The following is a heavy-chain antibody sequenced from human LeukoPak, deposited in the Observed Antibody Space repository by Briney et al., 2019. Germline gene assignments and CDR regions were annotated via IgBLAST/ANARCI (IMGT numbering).Heavy chain of an antibody. CDR3: ATDRGWRTSGYYLYYFEY. Sequence: GGSLRLSCVASGFTFSSNWMSWVRQAPGRGLEWVANIKQDGSEIYYVDSVKGRFTISRDNAKNSLYLQMNSLGAEDTAVYYCATDRGWRTSGYYLYYFEYWGQGTPVTFSS. D-gene: IGHD3-3*01. J-gene: IGHJ4*02. CDR2: IKQDGSEI. CDR1: GFTFSSNW. V-gene: IGHV3-7*01.